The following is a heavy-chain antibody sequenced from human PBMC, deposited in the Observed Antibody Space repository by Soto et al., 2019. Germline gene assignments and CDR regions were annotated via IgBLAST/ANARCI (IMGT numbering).Heavy chain of an antibody. D-gene: IGHD4-17*01. Sequence: QVQLVQTGAEVKKPGASVKVSCKASGYTFTSYDINWVRQATGQGLEWMGWMNPNSGNTGYAQKFKDRVTMTRNTSISTVYLELSSLRSEDTAVYYCARTLYGDNVDYWGQGALVTVSS. CDR1: GYTFTSYD. CDR3: ARTLYGDNVDY. CDR2: MNPNSGNT. V-gene: IGHV1-8*01. J-gene: IGHJ4*02.